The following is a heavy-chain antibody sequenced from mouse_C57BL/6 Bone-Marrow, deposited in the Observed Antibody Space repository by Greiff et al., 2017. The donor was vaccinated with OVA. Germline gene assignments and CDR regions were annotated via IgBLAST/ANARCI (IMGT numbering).Heavy chain of an antibody. CDR1: GFTFSSYG. CDR3: ARPRSLAY. J-gene: IGHJ3*01. V-gene: IGHV5-6*01. Sequence: EVQLVESGGDLVKPGGSLKLSCAASGFTFSSYGMSWVRQTPDKRLEWVATISSGGSYTYYTDSVKGRFTISRDNAKNTLDLQMSSLKSEDTAKDYWARPRSLAYWGQGTRVTVSA. CDR2: ISSGGSYT.